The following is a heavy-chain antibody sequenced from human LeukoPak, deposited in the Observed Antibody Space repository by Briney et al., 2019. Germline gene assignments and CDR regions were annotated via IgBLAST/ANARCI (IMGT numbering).Heavy chain of an antibody. D-gene: IGHD1-26*01. CDR3: ASRPSIVGATGSAFDI. J-gene: IGHJ3*02. Sequence: SGGSLRLSCAASGFTFSSYAMSWVRQAPGKGLEWVSAISGSGGSTYYADSVKGRFTISRDNSKNTLYLQMNSLRAEDTAVYYCASRPSIVGATGSAFDIWGQGTMVTVSS. V-gene: IGHV3-23*01. CDR1: GFTFSSYA. CDR2: ISGSGGST.